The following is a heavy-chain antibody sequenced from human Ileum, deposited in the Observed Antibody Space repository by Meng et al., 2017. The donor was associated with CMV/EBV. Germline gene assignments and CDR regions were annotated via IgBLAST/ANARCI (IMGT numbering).Heavy chain of an antibody. CDR3: VRENGVDASRGNRFDP. Sequence: GESLKISCAASGFGFSGYWMHWARQAPGKGLVWISRINNDGTNTLYADSVKGRFTISRDNAKNTLYLQMNTLRAEDTAVYYCVRENGVDASRGNRFDPWGQGTLVTGYS. CDR2: INNDGTNT. J-gene: IGHJ5*02. D-gene: IGHD3-3*01. CDR1: GFGFSGYW. V-gene: IGHV3-74*01.